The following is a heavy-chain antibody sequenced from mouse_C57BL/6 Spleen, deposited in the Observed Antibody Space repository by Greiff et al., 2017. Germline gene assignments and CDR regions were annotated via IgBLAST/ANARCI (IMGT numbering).Heavy chain of an antibody. J-gene: IGHJ3*01. CDR3: ARLEGFAY. D-gene: IGHD3-3*01. CDR2: IDPSDSYT. V-gene: IGHV1-59*01. Sequence: QVQLQQPGAELVRPGASVKMSCKASGYTFTSYWMHWVKQRPGQGLEWIGVIDPSDSYTNYNQKFKGKATLTVDKSSSTADMQLSSLTSEDSAVYYCARLEGFAYWGQGTLVTVS. CDR1: GYTFTSYW.